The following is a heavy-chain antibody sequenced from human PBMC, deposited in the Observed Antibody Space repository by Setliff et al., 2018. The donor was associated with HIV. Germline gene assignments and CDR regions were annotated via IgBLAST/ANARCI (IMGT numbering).Heavy chain of an antibody. D-gene: IGHD2-21*01. V-gene: IGHV1-8*02. Sequence: RASVKVSCKASGYSFTTYDINWVRQATGQGLEWMAWMDPNSGDTGYAQKFHGRVTLTSDTSISTAYTELSSLGSEDTAVYYCARGSRWRSSDYWGQGTLVTVSS. CDR3: ARGSRWRSSDY. CDR2: MDPNSGDT. J-gene: IGHJ4*02. CDR1: GYSFTTYD.